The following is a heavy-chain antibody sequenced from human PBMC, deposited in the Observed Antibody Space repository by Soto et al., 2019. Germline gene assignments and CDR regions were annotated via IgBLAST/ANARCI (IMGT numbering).Heavy chain of an antibody. CDR3: ARDSLYSSSSSFDY. V-gene: IGHV3-48*03. Sequence: GGSLRLSCAASGFTFSSYEMNWVRQAPGKGLEWVSYISSSGSTIYYADSVKGRFTISRDNAKNSLYLQMNSLRAEDTAVYYCARDSLYSSSSSFDYWGQGTLVTSPQ. CDR2: ISSSGSTI. CDR1: GFTFSSYE. D-gene: IGHD6-6*01. J-gene: IGHJ4*02.